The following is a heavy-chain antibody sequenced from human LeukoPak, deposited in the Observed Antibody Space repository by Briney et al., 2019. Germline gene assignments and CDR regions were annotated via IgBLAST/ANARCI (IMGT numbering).Heavy chain of an antibody. CDR3: TTRGRD. CDR1: GFTFSNAW. CDR2: IKSKTDGGIT. J-gene: IGHJ4*02. D-gene: IGHD3-16*01. V-gene: IGHV3-15*01. Sequence: GGSLRLSCAASGFTFSNAWMSWVRQATGKGLEWVGRIKSKTDGGITDYAAPVKGRFTISRDDSKNTLYLQMNSLKTEDTAVYYCTTRGRDWGQGTLVTVSS.